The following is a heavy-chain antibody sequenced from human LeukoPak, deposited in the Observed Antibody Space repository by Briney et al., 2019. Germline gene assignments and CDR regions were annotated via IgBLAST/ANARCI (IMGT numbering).Heavy chain of an antibody. J-gene: IGHJ6*03. CDR1: GGSISSSSYY. Sequence: SETLSLTCTVSGGSISSSSYYWGWIRQPPGKGLEWIGSIYYSGSTYYKPSLRSRVTISVDTSKRQFSLKLSSVTAADTAVYYCARHQGGDGYNYYYYYMDVWGKGTTVTVSS. CDR3: ARHQGGDGYNYYYYYMDV. CDR2: IYYSGST. D-gene: IGHD5-24*01. V-gene: IGHV4-39*01.